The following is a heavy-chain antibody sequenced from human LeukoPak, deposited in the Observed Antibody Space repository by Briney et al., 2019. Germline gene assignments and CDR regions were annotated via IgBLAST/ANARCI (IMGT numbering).Heavy chain of an antibody. CDR1: GYTFTRHG. D-gene: IGHD3-22*01. Sequence: ASVKVSCTASGYTFTRHGINWVRQAPGQGLEWMGWISAYNGNTNYAQKLQGRVTMTTDTSTSTAYMELRSLRSDDTAVYYCARRPNYYDSSGYYYFDYWGQGTLVTVSS. V-gene: IGHV1-18*01. CDR2: ISAYNGNT. J-gene: IGHJ4*02. CDR3: ARRPNYYDSSGYYYFDY.